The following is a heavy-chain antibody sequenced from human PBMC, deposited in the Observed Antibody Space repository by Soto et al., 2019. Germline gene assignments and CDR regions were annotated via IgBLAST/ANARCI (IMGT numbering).Heavy chain of an antibody. Sequence: LSLTCSVSGAALTSGNYYWSWIRQVPGKGLEWIGHIYVTGAVDYNPSLRDRITISQDTSERQFSLNLRLVTAADTAVYYCARLRIATNNYKWFDPWGQGTLVTVSS. CDR3: ARLRIATNNYKWFDP. D-gene: IGHD2-21*01. V-gene: IGHV4-31*03. CDR1: GAALTSGNYY. J-gene: IGHJ5*02. CDR2: IYVTGAV.